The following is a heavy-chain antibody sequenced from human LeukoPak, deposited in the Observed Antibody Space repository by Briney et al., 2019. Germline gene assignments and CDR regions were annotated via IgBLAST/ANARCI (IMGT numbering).Heavy chain of an antibody. V-gene: IGHV1-18*01. D-gene: IGHD3-10*01. CDR1: GYTFTSYG. CDR2: ISAYNGNT. CDR3: ARDTTSGILWFRESFDY. Sequence: ASVKVSCKASGYTFTSYGISWVRQAPGQGLEWMGWISAYNGNTNYAQTLQGRVTMTTDTSTSTAYMELRSLRSDDTAVYYCARDTTSGILWFRESFDYWGQGTLVTVSS. J-gene: IGHJ4*02.